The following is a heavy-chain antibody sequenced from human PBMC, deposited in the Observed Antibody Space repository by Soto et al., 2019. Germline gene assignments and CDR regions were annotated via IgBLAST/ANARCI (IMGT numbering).Heavy chain of an antibody. J-gene: IGHJ3*02. CDR3: ARERAVAPGNDAFDI. Sequence: GGSLRLSCAASGFSLSNNGMHWVRQAPGKGLEWVAVISYDGNNKYYADSVKGRFTISRDNSKNTVYLEMNNLRAEDTAVYYCARERAVAPGNDAFDIWGQGTMVTVSS. D-gene: IGHD6-19*01. CDR1: GFSLSNNG. CDR2: ISYDGNNK. V-gene: IGHV3-30*03.